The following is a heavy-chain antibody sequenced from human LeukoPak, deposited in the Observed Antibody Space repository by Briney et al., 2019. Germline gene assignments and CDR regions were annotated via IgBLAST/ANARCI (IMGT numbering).Heavy chain of an antibody. V-gene: IGHV5-10-1*01. Sequence: LGESLKISCKGSGYSFTSYWITWVRQVPGEGLEWMGRIAPSDSYTNYNPSFEGHVTMSVEKSITTVYLQWSSLKASDTAMYYCVRQPPGVYDTTQNWFDPWGQGTLVTVSS. D-gene: IGHD3-22*01. J-gene: IGHJ5*02. CDR3: VRQPPGVYDTTQNWFDP. CDR2: IAPSDSYT. CDR1: GYSFTSYW.